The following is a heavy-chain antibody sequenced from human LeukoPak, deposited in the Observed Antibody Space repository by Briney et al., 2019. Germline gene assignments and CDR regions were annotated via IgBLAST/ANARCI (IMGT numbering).Heavy chain of an antibody. D-gene: IGHD5-18*01. Sequence: PGGSLRLSCAASGFTFSSYWMSWVRQAPGKGLEWVANIKQDGSEKYYVDSVKGRFTISRDNAKNSLYLQMNSLRAEDTAVYYCAKDQKRGYSYGYLFYYYYMDVWGKGTTVTISS. CDR3: AKDQKRGYSYGYLFYYYYMDV. J-gene: IGHJ6*03. CDR1: GFTFSSYW. V-gene: IGHV3-7*01. CDR2: IKQDGSEK.